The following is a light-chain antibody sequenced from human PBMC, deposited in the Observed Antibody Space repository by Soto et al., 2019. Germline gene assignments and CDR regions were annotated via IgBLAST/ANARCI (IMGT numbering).Light chain of an antibody. V-gene: IGKV3-15*01. CDR2: GAS. Sequence: EIMMTQSPATLSVSPGERATLSCRASQSVSSNLAWYQQKPGQAPRLLIYGASTRATGIPARFSGSGSGTDFTLTISSLQSEDFAIYYCQQYDNWRTFGQGTKVEIK. CDR3: QQYDNWRT. CDR1: QSVSSN. J-gene: IGKJ1*01.